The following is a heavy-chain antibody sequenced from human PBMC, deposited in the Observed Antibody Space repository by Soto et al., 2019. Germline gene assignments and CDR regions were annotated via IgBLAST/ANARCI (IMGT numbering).Heavy chain of an antibody. D-gene: IGHD2-15*01. Sequence: PGGSLRLSCAASGVTFSRYGMHWVRQAPGKGLEGVAVIWYDGSNKYYADSVKGRFTLSRDNSKITLYLQMNSLRTDHTAVYYCARAADDIVVVVAATTVVGSYFDLWGRGTLVTVSS. J-gene: IGHJ2*01. CDR3: ARAADDIVVVVAATTVVGSYFDL. CDR2: IWYDGSNK. V-gene: IGHV3-33*01. CDR1: GVTFSRYG.